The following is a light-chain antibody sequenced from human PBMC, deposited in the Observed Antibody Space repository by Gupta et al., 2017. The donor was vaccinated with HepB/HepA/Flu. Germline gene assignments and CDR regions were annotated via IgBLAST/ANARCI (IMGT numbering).Light chain of an antibody. Sequence: DVVMTQSPLSLPVSLGQPASISCRSSQSLGYSDGKTYLNWFQQRRGHSPRRLIYKVSNRDSGVADRCSGSGSGTDFTLKISRGEAEDVGVYYCRRDRHWALWTFGQGTKVEIK. V-gene: IGKV2-30*01. CDR1: QSLGYSDGKTY. CDR3: RRDRHWALWT. J-gene: IGKJ1*01. CDR2: KVS.